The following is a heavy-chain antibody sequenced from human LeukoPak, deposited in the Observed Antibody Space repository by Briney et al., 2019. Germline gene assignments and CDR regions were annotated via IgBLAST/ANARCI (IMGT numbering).Heavy chain of an antibody. CDR1: GFTFSSYG. D-gene: IGHD5-18*01. J-gene: IGHJ4*02. V-gene: IGHV3-30*18. Sequence: GGSLRLSCAASGFTFSSYGMHWVRQAPGKGLEWVAVISYDGSNKYYADSVKGRFTIFRDNSKNTLYLQMNSLRAEDTAVYYCAKGPSYGLNDYWGQGTLVTVSS. CDR2: ISYDGSNK. CDR3: AKGPSYGLNDY.